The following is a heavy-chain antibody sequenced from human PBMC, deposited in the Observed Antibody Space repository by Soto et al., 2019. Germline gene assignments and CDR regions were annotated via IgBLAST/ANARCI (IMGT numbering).Heavy chain of an antibody. V-gene: IGHV3-21*01. CDR2: ISSSSSYI. Sequence: GGSLRLSCAASGFTFSSYSMNWVRQAPGKGLEWVSSISSSSSYIYYADSVKGRFTISRDNAKNSLYLQMNSLRAEDTAVYYCARAPDYSNYMPYWGQGTLVTVSS. J-gene: IGHJ4*02. CDR1: GFTFSSYS. CDR3: ARAPDYSNYMPY. D-gene: IGHD4-4*01.